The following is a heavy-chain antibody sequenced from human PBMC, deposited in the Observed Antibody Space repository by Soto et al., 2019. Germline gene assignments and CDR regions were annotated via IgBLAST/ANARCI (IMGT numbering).Heavy chain of an antibody. CDR2: IVVGSGKT. Sequence: GASVKVSCKASGFTFTASAVQWVRQARGQRLEWIGWIVVGSGKTNYAENLRERVTITRDTSTSTAYMEVTGLRSEDTAVYYCAGGVYAKLLYYPSSYYYGMDVWGQGTTVTVSS. D-gene: IGHD3-22*01. CDR1: GFTFTASA. J-gene: IGHJ6*02. CDR3: AGGVYAKLLYYPSSYYYGMDV. V-gene: IGHV1-58*01.